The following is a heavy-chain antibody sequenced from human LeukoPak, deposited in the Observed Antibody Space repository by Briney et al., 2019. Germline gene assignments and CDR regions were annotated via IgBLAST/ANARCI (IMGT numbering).Heavy chain of an antibody. D-gene: IGHD2-15*01. Sequence: GGTLRLSCVASGFTFSSYGMTWVRQAPGKGLEWVAFIRSDGSNKYYADSVKGRFTISRDNSKNTLYLQMNSLRAEDTAVYYCAKVAAVVAASYYYYMDVWGKGTTVTISS. J-gene: IGHJ6*03. V-gene: IGHV3-30*02. CDR1: GFTFSSYG. CDR3: AKVAAVVAASYYYYMDV. CDR2: IRSDGSNK.